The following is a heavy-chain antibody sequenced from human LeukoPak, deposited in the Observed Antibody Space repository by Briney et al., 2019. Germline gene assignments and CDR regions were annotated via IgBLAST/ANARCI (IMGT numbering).Heavy chain of an antibody. D-gene: IGHD2-15*01. Sequence: PSETLSLTCTVSGYSISSGYYWGWIRPPPGKGLEWIGSIYHSGSTYYNPSLKSRVTISVDTSKNQFSLKLSSVTAADTAVYYCARLNCSGGSCLYYYYYYYMDVWGKGTTVTVSS. J-gene: IGHJ6*03. CDR3: ARLNCSGGSCLYYYYYYYMDV. V-gene: IGHV4-38-2*02. CDR1: GYSISSGYY. CDR2: IYHSGST.